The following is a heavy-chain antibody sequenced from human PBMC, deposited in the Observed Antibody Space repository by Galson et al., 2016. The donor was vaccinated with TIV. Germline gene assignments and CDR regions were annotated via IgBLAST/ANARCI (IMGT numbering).Heavy chain of an antibody. CDR2: IDTDGTTT. CDR3: VRDRLGWH. V-gene: IGHV3-74*01. Sequence: SLRLSCAASGISVNNDWMHWVRQSPEKGLVWVARIDTDGTTTYYADSGKGRFSISRDNAKNTVYLQMNNLIADDTAVYYCVRDRLGWHWGQGTLVTVSS. J-gene: IGHJ1*01. D-gene: IGHD3-16*01. CDR1: GISVNNDW.